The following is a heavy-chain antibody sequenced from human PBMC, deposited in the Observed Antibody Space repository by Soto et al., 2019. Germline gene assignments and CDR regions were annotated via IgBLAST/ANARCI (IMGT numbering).Heavy chain of an antibody. CDR2: FVPLVGTA. CDR1: GGTFSSDS. Sequence: QVQLVQSGAEVKKPGSSVKVSCKASGGTFSSDSITWVRQAPGQGLEWMGGFVPLVGTANYAQKFQGRLTITADESASTAYMDLSSLRSDDTAIYYCAIGSTYSGEFEFWGQGSLVTVSS. CDR3: AIGSTYSGEFEF. J-gene: IGHJ4*02. D-gene: IGHD1-26*01. V-gene: IGHV1-69*01.